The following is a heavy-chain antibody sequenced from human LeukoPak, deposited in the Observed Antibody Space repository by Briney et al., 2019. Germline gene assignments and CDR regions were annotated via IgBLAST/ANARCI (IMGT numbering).Heavy chain of an antibody. CDR2: ISAYNGNR. CDR3: ARGHTLYYENSAYYYFDY. Sequence: RASVKVSCKASGYTFTSYGINWVRQVPGQGLEWMGWISAYNGNRNFAQRFQGRVTMTTDTSTNTAYVELRSLRSDDTAVYYCARGHTLYYENSAYYYFDYWGQGTQVTVSP. D-gene: IGHD3-22*01. V-gene: IGHV1-18*01. CDR1: GYTFTSYG. J-gene: IGHJ4*02.